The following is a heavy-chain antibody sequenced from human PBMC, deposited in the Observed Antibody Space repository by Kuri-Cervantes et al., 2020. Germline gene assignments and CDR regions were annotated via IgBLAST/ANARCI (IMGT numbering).Heavy chain of an antibody. Sequence: GGSLRLSCAASGFSFNTYAMSWVRQAPGKGPQWVSSISGSGGITYHADSVKGRFTISRDNSKNTLYLQMNSLRGEDTAVYYCAKSSSIAARPDDYWGQGTLVTVSS. CDR2: ISGSGGIT. V-gene: IGHV3-23*01. CDR1: GFSFNTYA. CDR3: AKSSSIAARPDDY. D-gene: IGHD6-6*01. J-gene: IGHJ4*02.